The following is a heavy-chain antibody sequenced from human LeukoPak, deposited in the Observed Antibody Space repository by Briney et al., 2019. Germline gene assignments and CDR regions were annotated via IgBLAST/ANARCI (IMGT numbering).Heavy chain of an antibody. V-gene: IGHV1-69*13. J-gene: IGHJ4*02. D-gene: IGHD3-22*01. CDR2: IISILGTT. CDR1: GGTFSSYA. CDR3: ARSGDSSGYYYGERY. Sequence: ASVKVSCKASGGTFSSYAISWVRQAPGQGLEWMGGIISILGTTKYAQKFQGRVTITADESTNTAYMELSSLRSEDTAVYYCARSGDSSGYYYGERYWGQGTLVTVSS.